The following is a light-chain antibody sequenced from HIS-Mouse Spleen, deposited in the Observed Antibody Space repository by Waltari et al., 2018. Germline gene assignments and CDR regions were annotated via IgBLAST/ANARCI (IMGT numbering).Light chain of an antibody. V-gene: IGLV3-21*03. Sequence: SYVLTQPPSVSVAPRKTARITCGGHKIGSKSVPWYQQKPGQAPLLVVYDDSDRPSGIPERFSGSNSGNTATLTISRVEAGDEADYYCQVWDSSSDHVVFGGGTKLTVL. CDR3: QVWDSSSDHVV. CDR2: DDS. CDR1: KIGSKS. J-gene: IGLJ2*01.